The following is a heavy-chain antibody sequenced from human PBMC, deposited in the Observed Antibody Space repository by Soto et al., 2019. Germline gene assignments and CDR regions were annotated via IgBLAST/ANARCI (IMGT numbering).Heavy chain of an antibody. J-gene: IGHJ5*02. D-gene: IGHD3-3*01. Sequence: QLQLQESGPGLVKPSETLSLTCTVSGGSISSSSYYWGWIRQPPGKGLEWIGRIYYSGSTYYNPSLKSRVTISVDTSKNQFSLKLSSVTAADTAVYYCARTRLRFLEWLTWFDPWGQGTLVTVSS. V-gene: IGHV4-39*01. CDR1: GGSISSSSYY. CDR2: IYYSGST. CDR3: ARTRLRFLEWLTWFDP.